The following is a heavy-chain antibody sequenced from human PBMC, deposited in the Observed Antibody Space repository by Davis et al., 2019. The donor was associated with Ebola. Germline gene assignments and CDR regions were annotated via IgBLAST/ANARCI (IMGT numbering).Heavy chain of an antibody. CDR3: TLASGYVDY. CDR1: GFTFSSYW. J-gene: IGHJ4*02. CDR2: IKQDGSEK. V-gene: IGHV3-7*03. Sequence: GGSLRLSCAASGFTFSSYWMSWVRQAPGKGLEWVANIKQDGSEKYYVDSVKGRFTISRDDSKNTAYLQMNSLKTEDTAVYYCTLASGYVDYWGQGTLVTVSS. D-gene: IGHD1-26*01.